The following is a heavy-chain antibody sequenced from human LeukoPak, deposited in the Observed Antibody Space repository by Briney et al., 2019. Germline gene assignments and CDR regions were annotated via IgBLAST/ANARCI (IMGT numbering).Heavy chain of an antibody. CDR1: GFTFSSYA. Sequence: PGGSLRLSCAASGFTFSSYAMSWVRQAPGKGREWVGRTRNKANTYNTEYAATVKSRFTISRDESKNSLYLQMNNLKTEDTAVYYCTRDDGLVFWGQGTLVTVSS. J-gene: IGHJ4*02. CDR3: TRDDGLVF. D-gene: IGHD2-8*01. V-gene: IGHV3-72*01. CDR2: TRNKANTYNT.